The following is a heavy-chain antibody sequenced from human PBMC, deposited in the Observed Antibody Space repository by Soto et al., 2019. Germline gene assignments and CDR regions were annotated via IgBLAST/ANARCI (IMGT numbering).Heavy chain of an antibody. D-gene: IGHD1-26*01. J-gene: IGHJ6*02. V-gene: IGHV1-2*04. CDR1: GYTFTGYY. CDR3: ARDDGGATSYYYYGMDV. CDR2: INPNSGGT. Sequence: GASVKVSFKASGYTFTGYYMHWLRQAPGQGLEWMGWINPNSGGTNYAQKFQGWVTMTRDTSISTAYMELSRLRSDDTAVYYCARDDGGATSYYYYGMDVWGQGTTVTVSS.